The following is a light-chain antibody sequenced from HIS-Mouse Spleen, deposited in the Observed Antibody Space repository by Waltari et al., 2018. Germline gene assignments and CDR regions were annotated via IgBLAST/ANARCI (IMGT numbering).Light chain of an antibody. J-gene: IGLJ2*01. CDR3: QAWDSSTVV. Sequence: SYVLTQPPSVPVAPGKPARITSCGNTIGSKSAHWYQQKPGQAPVLVVYDDSDRPSGIPERFSGSNSGNTATLTISGTQAMDEADYYCQAWDSSTVVFGGGTKLTVL. CDR2: DDS. V-gene: IGLV3-21*01. CDR1: TIGSKS.